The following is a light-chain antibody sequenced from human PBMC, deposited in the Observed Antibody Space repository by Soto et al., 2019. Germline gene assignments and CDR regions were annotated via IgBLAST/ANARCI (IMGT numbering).Light chain of an antibody. CDR2: SAS. J-gene: IGKJ1*01. CDR3: QQYSYWWT. Sequence: EIVMTQSPATLSVSPGETVTLTCRASQGIDTNLAWYQQKPGQAPRLLIHSASVRATGVPARFGAGGSGTEFTLAISNLQPEDAALYACQQYSYWWTFGQGTKVDIK. V-gene: IGKV3-15*01. CDR1: QGIDTN.